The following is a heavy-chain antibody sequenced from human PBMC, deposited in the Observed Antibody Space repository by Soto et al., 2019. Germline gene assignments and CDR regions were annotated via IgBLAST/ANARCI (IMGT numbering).Heavy chain of an antibody. Sequence: SVKVSCKASGGTFDNYAVSWVLQAPGQGLEWMGGIIPMFETVNYAQRFQGRLTIAADESTSTAYMELTSLTSADTAIYFCARGLRTGNYGMDVWGQGTTVTVSS. CDR1: GGTFDNYA. D-gene: IGHD2-15*01. CDR2: IIPMFETV. V-gene: IGHV1-69*13. CDR3: ARGLRTGNYGMDV. J-gene: IGHJ6*02.